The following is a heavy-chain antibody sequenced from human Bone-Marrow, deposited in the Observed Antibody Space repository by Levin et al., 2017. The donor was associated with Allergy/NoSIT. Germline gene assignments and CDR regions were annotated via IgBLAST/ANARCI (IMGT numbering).Heavy chain of an antibody. CDR2: ISFDGSKT. D-gene: IGHD1-26*01. CDR1: GFTFSTYG. J-gene: IGHJ4*02. Sequence: SCAASGFTFSTYGMHWVRQAPGKGLDWVASISFDGSKTYYADSVKGRFTISRDDSKNTLDLQMDSLRNEDTAFYYCANAAVSACYGQDKCAHWGQGTLVTVSS. CDR3: ANAAVSACYGQDKCAH. V-gene: IGHV3-30*18.